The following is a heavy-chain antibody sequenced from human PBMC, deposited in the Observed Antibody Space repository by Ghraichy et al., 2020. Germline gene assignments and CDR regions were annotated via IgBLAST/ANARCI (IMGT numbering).Heavy chain of an antibody. J-gene: IGHJ4*02. D-gene: IGHD3-22*01. CDR2: INPSGGST. CDR1: GYTFTSYY. V-gene: IGHV1-46*01. Sequence: ASVKVSCKASGYTFTSYYMHWVRQAPGQGLEWMGIINPSGGSTSYAQKFQGRVTMTRDTSTSTVYMELSSLRSEDTAVYYCALVHYYDSSGYPLLEGYYFDYWGQGTLVTVSS. CDR3: ALVHYYDSSGYPLLEGYYFDY.